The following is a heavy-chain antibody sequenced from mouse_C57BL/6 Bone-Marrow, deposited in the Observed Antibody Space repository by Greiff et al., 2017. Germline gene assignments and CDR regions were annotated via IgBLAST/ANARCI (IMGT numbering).Heavy chain of an antibody. CDR2: ISYSGST. V-gene: IGHV3-8*01. Sequence: EVQVVESGPGLAKPSQTPSLTCSVTGYSITSDYWNWIRKFPGNKLEYMGYISYSGSTYYNPYLNSRIYITRDTSKNKYYLQLNAVTTEDTATYYCARSTTVVAEDYFDYWGQGTTLTVSS. CDR3: ARSTTVVAEDYFDY. CDR1: GYSITSDY. D-gene: IGHD1-1*01. J-gene: IGHJ2*01.